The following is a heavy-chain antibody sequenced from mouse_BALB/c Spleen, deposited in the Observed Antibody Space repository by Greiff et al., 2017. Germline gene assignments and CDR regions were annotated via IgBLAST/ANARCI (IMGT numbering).Heavy chain of an antibody. V-gene: IGHV1S56*01. Sequence: QVQLQQSGPELVKPGASVRISCKASGYTFTSYYIHWVKQRPGQGLEWIGWIYPGNVNTKYNEKFKGKATLTADKSSSTAYMQLSSLTSEDSAVYFCASGDDGYYLFDYWGQGTTLTVSS. D-gene: IGHD2-3*01. CDR1: GYTFTSYY. J-gene: IGHJ2*01. CDR3: ASGDDGYYLFDY. CDR2: IYPGNVNT.